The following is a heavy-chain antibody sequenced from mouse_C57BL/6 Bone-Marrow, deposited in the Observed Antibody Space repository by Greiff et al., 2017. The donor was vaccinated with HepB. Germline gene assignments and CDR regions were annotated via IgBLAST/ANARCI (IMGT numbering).Heavy chain of an antibody. CDR3: VKAVSSGSSYTWFAY. J-gene: IGHJ3*01. D-gene: IGHD1-1*01. CDR2: IRNKVNGYTT. CDR1: GFVFIDYS. V-gene: IGHV7-4*01. Sequence: EVKLMESGGGLVQPGSSLRLSCAASGFVFIDYSMSWVRQLPGKAPEWLALIRNKVNGYTTDYSASVKGRFTISRDNSQNIRYLQMNTLRAEDSATYYCVKAVSSGSSYTWFAYWGQGTLVTVSA.